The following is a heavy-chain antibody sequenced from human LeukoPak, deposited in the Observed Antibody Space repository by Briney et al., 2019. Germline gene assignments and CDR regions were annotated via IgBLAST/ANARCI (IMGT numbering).Heavy chain of an antibody. CDR2: ISYDGSDK. Sequence: GRSLRLSCAASGFTFSTYAIHWVRQAPGKGLEWVAVISYDGSDKYYADSVKGRFTISRDNSNNNLYLQMNILRTEDTAVYYCARHRNGGSQDDAFDIWGQGTMVTVSS. J-gene: IGHJ3*02. CDR3: ARHRNGGSQDDAFDI. CDR1: GFTFSTYA. V-gene: IGHV3-30*04. D-gene: IGHD2-15*01.